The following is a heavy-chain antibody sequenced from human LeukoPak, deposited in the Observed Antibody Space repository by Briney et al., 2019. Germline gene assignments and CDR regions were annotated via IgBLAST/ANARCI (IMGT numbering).Heavy chain of an antibody. J-gene: IGHJ4*02. D-gene: IGHD3-3*01. CDR2: IIPIFGTA. V-gene: IGHV1-69*13. CDR3: VRGGLPRIGYYLN. Sequence: SVKVSCKASGGTFSSYAISWVRQAPGQGLEWMGGIIPIFGTANYAQKFQGRVTITADESTSTAYMELRSLRSDDTAVYYCVRGGLPRIGYYLNWGQGTLVTVSS. CDR1: GGTFSSYA.